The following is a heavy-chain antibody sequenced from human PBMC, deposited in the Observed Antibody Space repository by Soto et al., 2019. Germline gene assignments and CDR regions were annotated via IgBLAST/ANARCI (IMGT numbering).Heavy chain of an antibody. Sequence: QVQLQESGPGLVKPAQTLSLTCTVSGASISHGDYYWSWIRQPPGKGLEWIGHIDYSGKTSYNSSLQSRVSISKDTSQXXXSLRLSSLTDADTAXXXXXXXXXXXXXXTWGYFQHXYIGLWGRXTXV. CDR3: XXXXXXXXXXTWGYFQHXYIGL. D-gene: IGHD3-9*01. V-gene: IGHV4-30-4*01. CDR2: IDYSGKT. J-gene: IGHJ2*01. CDR1: GASISHGDYY.